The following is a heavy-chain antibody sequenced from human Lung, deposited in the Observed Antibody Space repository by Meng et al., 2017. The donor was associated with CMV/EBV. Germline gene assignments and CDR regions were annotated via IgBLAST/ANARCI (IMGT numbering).Heavy chain of an antibody. CDR1: EFTVSSNY. CDR3: ARKMGLRYDY. V-gene: IGHV3-66*02. CDR2: IYSGGST. Sequence: GGSXRLSCAASEFTVSSNYMSWVRQAPGKGLEWVSVIYSGGSTYYADSSRGRFTISRDNSKNTLYLQMNTLRAEDTAVYYCARKMGLRYDYWGQGTLVTVSS. D-gene: IGHD5-12*01. J-gene: IGHJ4*02.